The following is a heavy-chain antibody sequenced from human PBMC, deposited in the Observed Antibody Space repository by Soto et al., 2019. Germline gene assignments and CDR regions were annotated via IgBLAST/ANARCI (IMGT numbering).Heavy chain of an antibody. V-gene: IGHV5-51*01. Sequence: PGESLKISCKGSGYSFTSYWIGWVRQMHWKGLEWMGIIYPGDSDTRYSPSFKGQVTISADKSISTAYLQWSSLKASDTAMYYCATRGMIAARPYYFDYWGQGTLVTVSS. CDR1: GYSFTSYW. D-gene: IGHD6-25*01. CDR3: ATRGMIAARPYYFDY. CDR2: IYPGDSDT. J-gene: IGHJ4*02.